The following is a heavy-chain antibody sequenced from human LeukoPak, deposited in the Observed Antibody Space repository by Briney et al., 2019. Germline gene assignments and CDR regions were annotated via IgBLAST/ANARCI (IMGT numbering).Heavy chain of an antibody. V-gene: IGHV3-21*01. CDR3: ARGTGYCSSTSCYFYYFDY. D-gene: IGHD2-2*01. CDR1: GFTSSSYS. CDR2: ISSSSSYI. J-gene: IGHJ4*02. Sequence: GGSLRLSCAASGFTSSSYSMNWVRQAPGKGLEWVSSISSSSSYIYYADSVKGRFTISRDNAKNSLYLQMNSLRAEDTAVYYCARGTGYCSSTSCYFYYFDYWGQGTLVTVSS.